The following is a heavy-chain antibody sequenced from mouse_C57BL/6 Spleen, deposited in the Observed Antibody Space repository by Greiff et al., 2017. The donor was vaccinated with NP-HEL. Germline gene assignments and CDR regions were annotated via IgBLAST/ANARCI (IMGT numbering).Heavy chain of an antibody. V-gene: IGHV7-3*01. Sequence: EVKLMESGGGLVQPGGSLSLSCAASGFTFTDYYMSWVRQPPGKALEWLGFIRNKANGYTTEYSASVKGRFTISRDNSQSILYLQMNALRAEDSATYYCARYTNYGSRSAWYFDVWGTGTTVTVSS. CDR2: IRNKANGYTT. CDR1: GFTFTDYY. CDR3: ARYTNYGSRSAWYFDV. J-gene: IGHJ1*03. D-gene: IGHD1-1*01.